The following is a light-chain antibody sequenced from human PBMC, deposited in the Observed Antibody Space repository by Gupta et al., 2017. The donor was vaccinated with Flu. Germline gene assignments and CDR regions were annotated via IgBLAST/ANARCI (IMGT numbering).Light chain of an antibody. CDR2: DAS. J-gene: IGKJ5*01. V-gene: IGKV3-11*01. CDR1: QRVTSY. Sequence: EIVLTQSPATLSLSPGDRATLSCRASQRVTSYLAWYQQKPGQAPRLLIDDASNRAAGIPARFSGSGSGTDFAITISSLEPEDYAVYYCQQRANWPLTFGQGTRLEIK. CDR3: QQRANWPLT.